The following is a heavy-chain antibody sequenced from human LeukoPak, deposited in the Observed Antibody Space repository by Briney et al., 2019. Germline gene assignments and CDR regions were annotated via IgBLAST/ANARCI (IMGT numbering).Heavy chain of an antibody. CDR2: TYYSVHT. V-gene: IGHV4-59*12. J-gene: IGHJ4*02. D-gene: IGHD2-15*01. CDR3: ERPPFATPFDY. Sequence: PSETLSLTCTVSVVSISDNYWSCIRQPPRKRLEWIGYTYYSVHTNFNSSLQSRATMSLDTSTRQFYLSLSSVPAAATAVYFCERPPFATPFDYWGPGTLVTVSS. CDR1: VVSISDNY.